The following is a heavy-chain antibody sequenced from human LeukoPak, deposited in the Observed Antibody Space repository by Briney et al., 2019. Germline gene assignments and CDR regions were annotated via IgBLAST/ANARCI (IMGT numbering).Heavy chain of an antibody. CDR3: ARGLGSGYYYYYMDV. D-gene: IGHD3-3*01. CDR1: GLTFSSYA. Sequence: GGSLRLSCAASGLTFSSYAMNWVRQAPGKGLEWVSYISSSSSTISYADSVKGRFTISRDNAKNSLYLQMNSLRDEDTAVYYCARGLGSGYYYYYMDVWGKGTTVTVSS. CDR2: ISSSSSTI. V-gene: IGHV3-48*02. J-gene: IGHJ6*03.